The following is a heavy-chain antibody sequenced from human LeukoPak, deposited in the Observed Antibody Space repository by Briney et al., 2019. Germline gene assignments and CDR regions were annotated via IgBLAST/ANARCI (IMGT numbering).Heavy chain of an antibody. CDR3: ATWHPLRDAFDI. V-gene: IGHV3-7*01. CDR1: GFTFSSYW. Sequence: GGSLRLSCAASGFTFSSYWMSWVRQAPGKGLEWVANIKQDGSEKYYVDSVKGRFTISRDNAKNSLYLQMNSLRAEDTAVYYRATWHPLRDAFDIWGQGTMVTVSS. CDR2: IKQDGSEK. J-gene: IGHJ3*02.